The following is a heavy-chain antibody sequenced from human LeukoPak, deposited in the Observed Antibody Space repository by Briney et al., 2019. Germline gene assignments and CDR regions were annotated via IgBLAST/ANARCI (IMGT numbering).Heavy chain of an antibody. CDR2: ITSNGGTT. CDR3: VRGSGWNY. J-gene: IGHJ4*02. V-gene: IGHV3-64*01. D-gene: IGHD6-19*01. Sequence: PGGSLRLSCAASGFTFSSYVMHWVRQAPGKGLEYVSAITSNGGTTYYANSVKGRFTISRDNSKNTLCLQMGSLRAEDMAVYYCVRGSGWNYWGQGTLVTVSS. CDR1: GFTFSSYV.